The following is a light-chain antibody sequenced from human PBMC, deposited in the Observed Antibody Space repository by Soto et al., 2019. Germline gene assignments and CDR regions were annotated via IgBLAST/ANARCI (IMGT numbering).Light chain of an antibody. CDR1: ESVSSNY. CDR2: GAS. CDR3: QEYETSVT. J-gene: IGKJ4*01. V-gene: IGKV3-20*01. Sequence: EIVLPQSAGTLSLSAGERATLSCRASESVSSNYLAWYQQKLGQAPRLLIYGASSRATGIPDRFSGSASGTDSTLTISRLEPEDFAVYYCQEYETSVTFGGGTKVDIK.